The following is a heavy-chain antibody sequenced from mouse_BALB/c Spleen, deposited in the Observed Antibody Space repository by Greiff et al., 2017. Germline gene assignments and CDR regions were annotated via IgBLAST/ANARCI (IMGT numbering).Heavy chain of an antibody. CDR1: GFTFSSYG. V-gene: IGHV5-6*01. J-gene: IGHJ4*01. CDR2: ISSGGSYT. CDR3: ARQVYGNYYYAMDY. D-gene: IGHD2-1*01. Sequence: EVMLVESGGDLVKPGGSLKLSCAASGFTFSSYGMSWVRQTPDKRLEWVATISSGGSYTYYPDSVKGRFTISRDNAKNTLYLQMSSLKSEDTAMYYCARQVYGNYYYAMDYWGQGTSVTVSS.